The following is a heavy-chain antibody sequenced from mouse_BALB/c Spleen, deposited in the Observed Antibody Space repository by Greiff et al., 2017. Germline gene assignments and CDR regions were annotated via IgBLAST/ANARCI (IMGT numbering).Heavy chain of an antibody. J-gene: IGHJ3*01. V-gene: IGHV1-87*01. Sequence: QVQLQQSGAELARPGASVKLSCKASGYTFTSYWMQWVKQRPGQGLEWIGAIYPGDGDTRYTQKFKGKATLTADKSSSTAYMQLSSLASEDSAVYYCAREGNYLAWFAYWGQGTLVTVSA. D-gene: IGHD2-1*01. CDR1: GYTFTSYW. CDR2: IYPGDGDT. CDR3: AREGNYLAWFAY.